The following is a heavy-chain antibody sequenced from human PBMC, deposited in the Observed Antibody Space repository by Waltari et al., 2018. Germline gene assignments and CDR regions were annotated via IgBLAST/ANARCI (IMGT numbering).Heavy chain of an antibody. J-gene: IGHJ3*02. CDR3: ARVSRWLQLGAFDI. CDR1: GGSISSYY. CDR2: IYYSGST. Sequence: QVQLQESGPGLVKPSETLSLTCTVSGGSISSYYWSWNRQPPGKGLEWIGYIYYSGSTNYNPSLKSRVTISVDTSKNQFSLKLSSVTAADTAVYYCARVSRWLQLGAFDIWGQGTMVTVSS. D-gene: IGHD5-12*01. V-gene: IGHV4-59*01.